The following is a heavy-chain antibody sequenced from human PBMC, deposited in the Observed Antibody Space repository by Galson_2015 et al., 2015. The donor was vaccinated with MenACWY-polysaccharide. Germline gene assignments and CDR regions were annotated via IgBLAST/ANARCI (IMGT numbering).Heavy chain of an antibody. V-gene: IGHV5-51*01. Sequence: QSGAEVKKPGESLKISCKGSGYSFTNYWLGWVRQMPGKGLEWMAIMWPDESDIRYRPSLQGQFTISADASVNTAYLQWSSLSASDTAIYYCARGPSSGYYFLGFDVWGQGTRVIVPS. CDR1: GYSFTNYW. CDR3: ARGPSSGYYFLGFDV. J-gene: IGHJ3*01. CDR2: MWPDESDI. D-gene: IGHD3-22*01.